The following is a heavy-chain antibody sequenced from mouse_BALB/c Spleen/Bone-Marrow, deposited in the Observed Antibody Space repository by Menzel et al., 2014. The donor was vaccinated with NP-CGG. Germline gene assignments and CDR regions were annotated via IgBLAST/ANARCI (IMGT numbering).Heavy chain of an antibody. CDR3: ARDGNFAMDY. J-gene: IGHJ4*01. Sequence: EVMLVESGGGLVKPGGSLKLSCAVSGFTFSDYYMYWVRQNPEKRLEWVATINDGGSYTYYPDSVKGRFTIFRDNAKNNLYLQMSSLKSEDTAMYYCARDGNFAMDYWGQGTSVTVSS. V-gene: IGHV5-4*02. D-gene: IGHD2-1*01. CDR2: INDGGSYT. CDR1: GFTFSDYY.